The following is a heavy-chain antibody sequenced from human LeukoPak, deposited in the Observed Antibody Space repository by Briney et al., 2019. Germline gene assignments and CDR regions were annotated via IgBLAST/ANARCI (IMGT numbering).Heavy chain of an antibody. D-gene: IGHD4-11*01. CDR3: ARDSSSTTTVRGNWFDP. CDR2: IYYSGST. V-gene: IGHV4-39*07. Sequence: SETLSLTCTVSGGSISSSSYYWGWIRQPPGKGLEWIGSIYYSGSTYYNPSLKSRVTISVDTSKNQFSLKLSSVTAADTAVYYCARDSSSTTTVRGNWFDPWGQGTLVTVSS. J-gene: IGHJ5*02. CDR1: GGSISSSSYY.